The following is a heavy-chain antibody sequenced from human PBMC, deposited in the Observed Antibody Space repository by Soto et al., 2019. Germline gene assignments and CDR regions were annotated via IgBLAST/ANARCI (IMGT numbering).Heavy chain of an antibody. CDR3: ARDGTYNWV. D-gene: IGHD1-1*01. J-gene: IGHJ4*02. CDR2: IFCKGDT. Sequence: ELQLVASGGGLVQPGGSLRLSCAASGFTVSNNYVRWVRQAPGKGLEWVSLIFCKGDTRYADSVKGRFTISRDSSSNTLYLQMNSLRVEDTAVYYCARDGTYNWVGGQGIHVTVSS. CDR1: GFTVSNNY. V-gene: IGHV3-66*01.